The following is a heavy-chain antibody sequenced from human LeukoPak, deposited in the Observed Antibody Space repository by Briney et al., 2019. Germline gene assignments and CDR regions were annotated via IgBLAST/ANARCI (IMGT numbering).Heavy chain of an antibody. V-gene: IGHV1-3*01. CDR1: GYTFTSYA. Sequence: ASVKVSCKASGYTFTSYAMHWVRQAPGQRLEWMGWINAGNGNTKYSQKFQGRVTITRDTSASTAYMELSSLRSEDTAVYYCARGAPIIVGATFDYWGQGTLVTVSS. D-gene: IGHD1-26*01. CDR3: ARGAPIIVGATFDY. J-gene: IGHJ4*02. CDR2: INAGNGNT.